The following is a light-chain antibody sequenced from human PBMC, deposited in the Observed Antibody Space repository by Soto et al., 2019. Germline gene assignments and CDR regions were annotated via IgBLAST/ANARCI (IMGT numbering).Light chain of an antibody. V-gene: IGLV2-14*01. Sequence: QSVLTQPASVSGSPGQSITISYTGTSSDVGYDNYVSWFQQHPGKAPKLMIYEVSRRPSGVSNRFSGSKSANTASLTISGLQAEDEADYYCTSHTASSTWVFGGGTKLTVL. CDR1: SSDVGYDNY. CDR3: TSHTASSTWV. J-gene: IGLJ3*02. CDR2: EVS.